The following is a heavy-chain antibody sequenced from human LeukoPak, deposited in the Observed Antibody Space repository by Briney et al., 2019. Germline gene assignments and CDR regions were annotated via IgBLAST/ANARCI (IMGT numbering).Heavy chain of an antibody. CDR1: GYTFTGYY. CDR2: INPNSGGT. D-gene: IGHD3-10*01. Sequence: ASVKVSCKASGYTFTGYYMHWVRQAPGQGLEWMGWINPNSGGTNYAQKFQGRVTMTRDTSISTAYMELSRLRSDDTAVYHCARGQLLWFGELFYFDYWGQGTLVTVSS. V-gene: IGHV1-2*02. J-gene: IGHJ4*02. CDR3: ARGQLLWFGELFYFDY.